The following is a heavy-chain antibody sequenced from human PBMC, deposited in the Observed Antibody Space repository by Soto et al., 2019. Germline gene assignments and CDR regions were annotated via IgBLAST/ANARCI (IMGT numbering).Heavy chain of an antibody. CDR3: ARDLGAAPDKNYYYYMDV. Sequence: ASLKVSCKASGYTFTSYYMHWVRQAPGQGLEWMGIINPSGGSTSYAQKFQGRVTMTRDTSTSTVYMELSSLRSEDTAVYYCARDLGAAPDKNYYYYMDVWGKGNTVTVSS. J-gene: IGHJ6*03. D-gene: IGHD2-15*01. CDR1: GYTFTSYY. V-gene: IGHV1-46*03. CDR2: INPSGGST.